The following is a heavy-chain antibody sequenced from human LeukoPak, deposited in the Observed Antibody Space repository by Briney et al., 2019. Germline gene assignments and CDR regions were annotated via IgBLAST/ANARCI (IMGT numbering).Heavy chain of an antibody. D-gene: IGHD6-19*01. V-gene: IGHV3-30*02. Sequence: GGSLRLSCAASGFTFSSYGMHWVRQAPGKGLEWVAFIRYDGSNKYYADSVKGRFTISRDNSKNTLYLQMNSLRAEDTAVYYCARVAGSSGWYLHYYYYMDVWGKGTTVTISS. CDR1: GFTFSSYG. CDR3: ARVAGSSGWYLHYYYYMDV. J-gene: IGHJ6*03. CDR2: IRYDGSNK.